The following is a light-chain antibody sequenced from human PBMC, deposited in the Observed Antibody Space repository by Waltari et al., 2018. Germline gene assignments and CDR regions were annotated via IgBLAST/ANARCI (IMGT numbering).Light chain of an antibody. V-gene: IGLV2-14*03. J-gene: IGLJ1*01. CDR3: SSYTSTSTLV. Sequence: QSALTQPASVSGSPGQSITISCTGTSSDVGGYDYVSWYQPHPGHAPQLLIFDVSYRPSGVSARFSGSKSGNTASLTISGLQAEDEADYSCSSYTSTSTLVFGSGTKVTVL. CDR2: DVS. CDR1: SSDVGGYDY.